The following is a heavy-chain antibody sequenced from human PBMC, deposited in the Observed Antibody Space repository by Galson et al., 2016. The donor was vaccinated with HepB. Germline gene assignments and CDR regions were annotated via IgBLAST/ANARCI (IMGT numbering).Heavy chain of an antibody. V-gene: IGHV3-7*03. CDR3: VNIFGGN. CDR2: IKEDGSEK. Sequence: SLRLSCAASEFNFSNYWMNWVRQAPGKGLEWVANIKEDGSEKYYVDSVKGRFTISRDNAKNSLYLQMNSLRAEDTALYYCVNIFGGNWGQGTLVTVSS. J-gene: IGHJ4*02. D-gene: IGHD3-3*02. CDR1: EFNFSNYW.